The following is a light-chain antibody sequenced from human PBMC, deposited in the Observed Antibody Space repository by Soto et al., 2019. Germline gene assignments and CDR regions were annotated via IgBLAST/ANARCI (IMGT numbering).Light chain of an antibody. J-gene: IGKJ1*01. CDR3: QLRSNWRWT. CDR2: GAS. CDR1: QSVSSY. Sequence: EIVLTQSPATLSLSPGERATLSCRASQSVSSYLAWYQQKPGQAPRLLIHGASNRATGIPGRFSGSGSGTDFTLTISSLEPEDFAVYYCQLRSNWRWTFGQGTNVEIK. V-gene: IGKV3-11*01.